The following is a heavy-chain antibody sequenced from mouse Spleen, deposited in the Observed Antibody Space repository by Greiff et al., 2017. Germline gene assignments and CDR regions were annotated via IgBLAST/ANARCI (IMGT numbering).Heavy chain of an antibody. J-gene: IGHJ1*01. CDR1: GYTFTSYW. CDR2: IDPNSGGT. Sequence: QVQLQQPGAELVKPGASVKLSCKASGYTFTSYWMHWVKQRPGRGLEWIGRIDPNSGGTKYNEKFKSKATLTVDKPSSTAYMQLSSLTSEDSAVYYCARGGSMITTYFDVWGAGTTVTVSS. D-gene: IGHD2-4*01. V-gene: IGHV1-72*01. CDR3: ARGGSMITTYFDV.